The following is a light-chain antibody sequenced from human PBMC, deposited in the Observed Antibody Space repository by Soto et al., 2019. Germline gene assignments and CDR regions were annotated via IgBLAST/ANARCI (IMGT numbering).Light chain of an antibody. CDR1: QSVSSSY. CDR2: GAS. J-gene: IGKJ3*01. V-gene: IGKV3-20*01. Sequence: EIVLTQSPGTLSLSPGERATLSCRASQSVSSSYLAWYQQKPGHAPRLLIYGASSRATGIPDRFSGSGSGTDFTLTISRLEPEDFAVYYCQQYGSSLLFTVGPGTKVDIK. CDR3: QQYGSSLLFT.